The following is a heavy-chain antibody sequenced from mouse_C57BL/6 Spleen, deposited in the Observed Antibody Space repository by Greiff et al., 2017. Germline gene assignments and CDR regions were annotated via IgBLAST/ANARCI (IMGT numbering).Heavy chain of an antibody. J-gene: IGHJ3*01. Sequence: EVQLQQSGPELVKPGASVKISCKASGYTFTDYYMNWVKQSHGKSLEWIGDINPNSGGTSYNQKFKGKATLTVDKSSSTAYMELRSLTSEDSAVYYCARSDYYGSSPAWFAYWGQGTLVTVSA. V-gene: IGHV1-26*01. CDR2: INPNSGGT. D-gene: IGHD1-1*01. CDR3: ARSDYYGSSPAWFAY. CDR1: GYTFTDYY.